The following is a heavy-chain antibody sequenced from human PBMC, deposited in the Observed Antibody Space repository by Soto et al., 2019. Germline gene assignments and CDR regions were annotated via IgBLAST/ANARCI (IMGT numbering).Heavy chain of an antibody. D-gene: IGHD3-22*01. V-gene: IGHV4-30-2*01. CDR1: GGSISSGTFS. CDR3: ARATFSRKRYYDATDYYFFDY. J-gene: IGHJ4*02. CDR2: IYYTGGT. Sequence: QLLLQESASGLVKPSQTLSLTCAVSGGSISSGTFSWTWIRQPPGQGLEFIGSIYYTGGTYYNPSLKTRLPISLDSSMNRFILILSSVAAADTAMYYCARATFSRKRYYDATDYYFFDYWGQGTLITVSS.